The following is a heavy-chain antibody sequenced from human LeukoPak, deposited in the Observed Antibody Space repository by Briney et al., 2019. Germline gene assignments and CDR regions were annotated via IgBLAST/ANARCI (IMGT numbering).Heavy chain of an antibody. CDR3: ARESNYYGSGTGWFDP. V-gene: IGHV4-34*01. CDR2: INHSGST. CDR1: GGSFSGYY. J-gene: IGHJ5*02. D-gene: IGHD3-10*01. Sequence: SETLSLTCAVYGGSFSGYYWSWIRQPPGKGLEWIGEINHSGSTNYNPSLKSRVTISVDTSKNQLSLKLSSVTAADTAVYYCARESNYYGSGTGWFDPWGQGTLVTVSS.